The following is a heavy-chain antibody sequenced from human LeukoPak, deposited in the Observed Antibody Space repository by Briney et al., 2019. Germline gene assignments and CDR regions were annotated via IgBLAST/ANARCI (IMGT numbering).Heavy chain of an antibody. Sequence: SETLSLTCAVYGGSFSGYYWSWIRQPPGKGLEWIGRIYTSGSTYYNPSLKSRVTISVDTSKNQFSLKLSSVTAADTAVYYCASYGSGSYYHNWFDPWGQGTLVTVSS. CDR1: GGSFSGYY. J-gene: IGHJ5*02. CDR3: ASYGSGSYYHNWFDP. V-gene: IGHV4-34*01. D-gene: IGHD3-10*01. CDR2: IYTSGST.